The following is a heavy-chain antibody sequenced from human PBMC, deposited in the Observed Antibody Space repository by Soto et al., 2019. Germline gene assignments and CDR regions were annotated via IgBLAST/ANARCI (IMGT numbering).Heavy chain of an antibody. CDR1: GFTFSSYG. D-gene: IGHD3-22*01. Sequence: PGGSLRLSCAASGFTFSSYGMHWVRQAPGKGLEWVAFLWFYVSNKYYADSVKGRFTISRDNSKNTLYLQMNSLRAEDTAVYYCARDYYDSSGYTQYYYYYYGMDVWGQGTTVTVSS. CDR3: ARDYYDSSGYTQYYYYYYGMDV. J-gene: IGHJ6*02. V-gene: IGHV3-33*01. CDR2: LWFYVSNK.